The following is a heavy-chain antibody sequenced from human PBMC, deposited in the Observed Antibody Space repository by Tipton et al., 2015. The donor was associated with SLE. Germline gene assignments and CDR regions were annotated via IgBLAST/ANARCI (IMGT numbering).Heavy chain of an antibody. Sequence: QLVQSGAEVKKPGESLKISCKGSGYSFTSYWIGWVRQMPGKGLEWMGIIYPGDSDTRYSPSFQGQVTISVDKSINTAFLQWNSLKASDTAMYYCARRLGRGFSHWYFDVWGRGTLVAVSS. J-gene: IGHJ2*01. CDR2: IYPGDSDT. V-gene: IGHV5-51*03. D-gene: IGHD1-26*01. CDR3: ARRLGRGFSHWYFDV. CDR1: GYSFTSYW.